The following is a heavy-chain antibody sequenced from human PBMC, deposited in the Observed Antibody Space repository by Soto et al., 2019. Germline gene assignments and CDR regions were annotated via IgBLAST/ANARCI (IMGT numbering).Heavy chain of an antibody. CDR1: GGSISSSSYY. CDR2: ICYSGST. Sequence: QLQLQESGPGLVKPSETLSLTCTVSGGSISSSSYYWGWIRQPPGKGLEWIGSICYSGSTYYNPSLKSPVTITVDTSKNQFSLKLSSVAAADTAVYYCARQTRNSRIQLGLGWFDPWGQGTLVTVSS. D-gene: IGHD5-18*01. J-gene: IGHJ5*02. V-gene: IGHV4-39*01. CDR3: ARQTRNSRIQLGLGWFDP.